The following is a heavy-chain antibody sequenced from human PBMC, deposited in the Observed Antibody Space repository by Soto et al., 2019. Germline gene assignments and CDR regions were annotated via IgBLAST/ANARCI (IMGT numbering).Heavy chain of an antibody. Sequence: GGSLRLSCAASGFTFSSYWMSWVRQAPGKGLEWVANIKEDGSEKYYVDSVKGRFTISRDNAKNSLYLQMNSLRAEDTAMYYCATSGYTDSWYSFDYWGQGTLVTVS. V-gene: IGHV3-7*03. J-gene: IGHJ4*02. CDR2: IKEDGSEK. CDR1: GFTFSSYW. D-gene: IGHD6-13*01. CDR3: ATSGYTDSWYSFDY.